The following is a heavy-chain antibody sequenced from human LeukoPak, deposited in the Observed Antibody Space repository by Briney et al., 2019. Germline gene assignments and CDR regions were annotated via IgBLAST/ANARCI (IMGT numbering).Heavy chain of an antibody. D-gene: IGHD2-15*01. Sequence: GGSLRLSCAASGFTFSSYAMHWVRQAPGKGLEWVAVISYDGSNKYYADSVKGRFTISRDNSKNTLYLQMNSLRAEDTAVYYCARGNDPVAATTLFDYWGQGTLVTVSS. CDR3: ARGNDPVAATTLFDY. CDR1: GFTFSSYA. CDR2: ISYDGSNK. V-gene: IGHV3-30-3*01. J-gene: IGHJ4*02.